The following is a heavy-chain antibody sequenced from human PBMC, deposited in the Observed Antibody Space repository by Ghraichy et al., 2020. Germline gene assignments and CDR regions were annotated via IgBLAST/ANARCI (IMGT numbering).Heavy chain of an antibody. CDR2: INRSGST. D-gene: IGHD6-19*01. J-gene: IGHJ2*01. CDR3: ARGQAVAGFLSWYFDL. Sequence: SETLSLTCAAHGGSFSGDYWSWIRQPPGKGLEWIGEINRSGSTNYNPSLKSRVTISMHTSKNQFSLKLNSVTAADTAVYYCARGQAVAGFLSWYFDLWGRGTLVTV. CDR1: GGSFSGDY. V-gene: IGHV4-34*01.